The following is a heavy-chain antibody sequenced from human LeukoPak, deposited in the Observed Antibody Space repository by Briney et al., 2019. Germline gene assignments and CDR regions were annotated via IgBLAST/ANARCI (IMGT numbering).Heavy chain of an antibody. Sequence: GGSLRLSCAASGFTVSSNYMSWVRQAPGKGLEWVSVIYSGGGTYYADSVKGRFTISRDNSKNTLYLQMNSLRAEDTAVYYCARETYYYYGMDVWGQGTTVTVSS. CDR3: ARETYYYYGMDV. CDR1: GFTVSSNY. V-gene: IGHV3-53*01. CDR2: IYSGGGT. J-gene: IGHJ6*02.